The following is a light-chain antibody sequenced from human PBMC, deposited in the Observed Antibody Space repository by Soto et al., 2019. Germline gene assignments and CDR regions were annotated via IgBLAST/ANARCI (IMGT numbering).Light chain of an antibody. CDR3: QHYGSSPFS. J-gene: IGKJ3*01. Sequence: EIVLTQSPGTLSLSPGERATLSCRASQTVSNNYLAWYQHKPGQAPRLLIYGASSRATGIPDRFSGSGSGTDFTLTISRLEPEDLAVYYCQHYGSSPFSFGPGTKVDIK. V-gene: IGKV3-20*01. CDR1: QTVSNNY. CDR2: GAS.